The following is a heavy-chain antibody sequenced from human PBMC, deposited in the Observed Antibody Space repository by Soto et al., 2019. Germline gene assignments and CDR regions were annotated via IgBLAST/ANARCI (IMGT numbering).Heavy chain of an antibody. D-gene: IGHD3-22*01. J-gene: IGHJ4*02. CDR3: ARPYYYDSSGYYYFDY. Sequence: EASVKVSCKASGYTFTSYGISWVRQAPGQGLEWMGWISAYNGNTNYAQKLQGRVTMTTDTSTSTAYMELRSLRFDDTAVYYCARPYYYDSSGYYYFDYWGQGTLVTVSS. V-gene: IGHV1-18*01. CDR1: GYTFTSYG. CDR2: ISAYNGNT.